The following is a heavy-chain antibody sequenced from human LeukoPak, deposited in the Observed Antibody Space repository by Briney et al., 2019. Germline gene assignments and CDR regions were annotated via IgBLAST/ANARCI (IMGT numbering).Heavy chain of an antibody. D-gene: IGHD1-14*01. Sequence: GGSLRLSCAASGFIFKNFWMHWVRQVPGKGLVWVSRINLGGVTTTYTNSVKGRFTISRDDAKNTLYLQMNSLRVDDTAVYYCTTRWAFDYWGQGTLVTVSS. CDR3: TTRWAFDY. J-gene: IGHJ4*02. CDR1: GFIFKNFW. CDR2: INLGGVTT. V-gene: IGHV3-74*01.